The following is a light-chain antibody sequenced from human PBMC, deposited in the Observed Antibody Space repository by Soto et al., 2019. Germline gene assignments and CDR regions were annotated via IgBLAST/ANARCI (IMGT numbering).Light chain of an antibody. CDR2: DVS. V-gene: IGLV2-14*01. Sequence: QSVLTQPASVSGSPGQSITISCTGSSGVVGGYNHVSWYQQHPGKAPKLMIYDVSNRPSGVSNRFSGSKSGNTASLTISGLQAEDEADYYCSSYVSSSTLVFGGGTKLTVL. CDR3: SSYVSSSTLV. J-gene: IGLJ2*01. CDR1: SGVVGGYNH.